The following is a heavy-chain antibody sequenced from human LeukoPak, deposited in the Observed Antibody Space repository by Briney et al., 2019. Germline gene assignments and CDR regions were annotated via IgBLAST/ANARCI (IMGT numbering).Heavy chain of an antibody. V-gene: IGHV3-21*01. CDR2: ISSSSSYI. J-gene: IGHJ3*02. Sequence: PGGSLRLSCAASGFTFSSYSMNWVRQAPGKGLEWVSSISSSSSYIYYADSVKGRFTISRDNAKNSLYLQMNSLRAEDTAVYYCARDGRGTDYDSSGKDAFDIWGQGTMVTVSS. D-gene: IGHD3-22*01. CDR3: ARDGRGTDYDSSGKDAFDI. CDR1: GFTFSSYS.